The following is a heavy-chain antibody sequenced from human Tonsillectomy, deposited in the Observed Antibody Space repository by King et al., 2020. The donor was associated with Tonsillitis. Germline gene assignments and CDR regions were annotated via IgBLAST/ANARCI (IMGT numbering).Heavy chain of an antibody. CDR3: ASWVIQLWSNYFDY. J-gene: IGHJ4*02. V-gene: IGHV3-7*03. D-gene: IGHD5-18*01. CDR1: GFTFSSYW. Sequence: VQLVESGGGLVQPGGSLRLSCAASGFTFSSYWKSWVRQAPGKGLEWVANIKQDGSEKYYVDSVKGRFTISRDNAKNSLYLQMNSLRAEDTAVYYCASWVIQLWSNYFDYWGQGTLVTVSS. CDR2: IKQDGSEK.